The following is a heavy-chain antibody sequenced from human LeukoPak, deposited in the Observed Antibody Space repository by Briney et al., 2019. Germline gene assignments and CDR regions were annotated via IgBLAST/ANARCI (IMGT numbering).Heavy chain of an antibody. CDR1: GFTFSSYS. J-gene: IGHJ4*02. D-gene: IGHD4-17*01. V-gene: IGHV3-33*08. CDR3: ARYGDYEYYFDF. Sequence: GGSLRLSCAASGFTFSSYSVNWVRQAPGKGLEWVAFIRYDGSNKYYADSVKGRFTISRDNSKNTLFLQMNSLRAEDTAMYFCARYGDYEYYFDFWGQGTLVTVSS. CDR2: IRYDGSNK.